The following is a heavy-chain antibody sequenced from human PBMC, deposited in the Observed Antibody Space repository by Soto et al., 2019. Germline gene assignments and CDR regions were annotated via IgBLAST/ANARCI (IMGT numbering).Heavy chain of an antibody. J-gene: IGHJ4*02. Sequence: TLSLTCIVSGESISSSSYCWGWIRQPPGKGLEWIGSIYYSGRTYYNPSFKSRVTISIDTSKNQFSLKLSSVTATDTAVYYCARQRTTVVTQAYFDHWGQGALVTVSS. CDR2: IYYSGRT. CDR1: GESISSSSYC. D-gene: IGHD2-21*02. CDR3: ARQRTTVVTQAYFDH. V-gene: IGHV4-39*01.